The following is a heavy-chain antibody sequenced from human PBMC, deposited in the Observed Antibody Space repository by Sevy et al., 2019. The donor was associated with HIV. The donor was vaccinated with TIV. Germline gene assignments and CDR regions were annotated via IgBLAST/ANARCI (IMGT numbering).Heavy chain of an antibody. D-gene: IGHD3-3*01. CDR1: GGSISSYY. V-gene: IGHV4-59*01. Sequence: SETLSLTCTVSGGSISSYYWSWIRQPPGKGLEWIGYIYYSGSTNYNPSLKSRVTISVDTSKNQFSLKLGSVTAAETAVYYCARVMYYDFWSGYVGYYYYGMDVWGQGTTVTVSS. CDR3: ARVMYYDFWSGYVGYYYYGMDV. J-gene: IGHJ6*02. CDR2: IYYSGST.